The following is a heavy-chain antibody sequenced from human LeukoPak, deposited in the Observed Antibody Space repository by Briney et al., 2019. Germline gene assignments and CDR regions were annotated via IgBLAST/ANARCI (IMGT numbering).Heavy chain of an antibody. CDR2: TSNDGSNK. V-gene: IGHV3-30*18. J-gene: IGHJ4*02. D-gene: IGHD6-19*01. Sequence: GGSLRLSCAASGFTFSHYGMHWIRQAPGRGLEWVTATSNDGSNKYYIDSVKGRFTISRDNSKNMVHLQMNSLRTEDTAVFYCAKSGTSSGWYSNFDYWGLGALVTVSP. CDR3: AKSGTSSGWYSNFDY. CDR1: GFTFSHYG.